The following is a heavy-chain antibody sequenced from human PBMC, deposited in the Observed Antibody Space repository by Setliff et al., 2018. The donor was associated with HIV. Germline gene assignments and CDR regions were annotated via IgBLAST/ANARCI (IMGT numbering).Heavy chain of an antibody. J-gene: IGHJ6*03. V-gene: IGHV4-39*01. Sequence: SETLSLTCTVSGGSISSSSYYWGWIRQPPGKGLELIGSIYYTGTTYYHPSLERRVTLSVDMSRNQFYLRLTSVTAADTGVYYCARHSDSSSWPPGGYYHYMDVWGKGTTVTVSS. CDR1: GGSISSSSYY. CDR2: IYYTGTT. D-gene: IGHD6-13*01. CDR3: ARHSDSSSWPPGGYYHYMDV.